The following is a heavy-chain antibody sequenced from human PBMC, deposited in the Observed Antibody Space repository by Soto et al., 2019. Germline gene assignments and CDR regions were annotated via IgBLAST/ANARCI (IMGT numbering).Heavy chain of an antibody. J-gene: IGHJ4*02. CDR1: GFTFDDYA. Sequence: EVQLVESGGGLVQPGRSLRLSCAASGFTFDDYAMHWVRQAPGKDLEWVSGISLNSGSIGYADSVKGRFTISRDNAKNSLYLQMNSLRAEDTALYYCAKDIGANYGDAFFWWGQGTLVTVSS. CDR2: ISLNSGSI. D-gene: IGHD4-17*01. V-gene: IGHV3-9*01. CDR3: AKDIGANYGDAFFW.